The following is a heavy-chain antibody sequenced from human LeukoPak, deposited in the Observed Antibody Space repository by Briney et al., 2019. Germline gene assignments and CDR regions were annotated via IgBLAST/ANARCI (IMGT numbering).Heavy chain of an antibody. Sequence: ASVTVSCKASGGTFSSYAISWVRQAPGQGLEWMGGIIPIFGTANYAQKFQGRVTITADESTSTAYMELSSLRSEDTAVYYCASGSADAFDIWGQGTMVTVSS. J-gene: IGHJ3*02. CDR3: ASGSADAFDI. V-gene: IGHV1-69*13. CDR1: GGTFSSYA. CDR2: IIPIFGTA.